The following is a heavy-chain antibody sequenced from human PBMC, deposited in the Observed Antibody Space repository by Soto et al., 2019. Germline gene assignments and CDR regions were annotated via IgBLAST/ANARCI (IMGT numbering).Heavy chain of an antibody. V-gene: IGHV3-30*18. CDR1: GFDFSDHG. CDR2: ISYDGTAK. Sequence: QVRLVESGGGVVQPGRSLRLSCAASGFDFSDHGMHWVRQAPGEGLEWVTVISYDGTAKYYKESVKGRFTTSRDNSKKTLDLLINGLRLQDTAVDYCAKDEGRFLRNYFNYRIDVWGLGTTITIS. CDR3: AKDEGRFLRNYFNYRIDV. J-gene: IGHJ6*02. D-gene: IGHD3-3*01.